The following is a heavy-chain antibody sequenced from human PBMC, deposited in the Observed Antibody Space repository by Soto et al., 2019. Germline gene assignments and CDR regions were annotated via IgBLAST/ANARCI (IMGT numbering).Heavy chain of an antibody. J-gene: IGHJ6*02. CDR2: IYWDDDK. CDR3: AHRRAMIGVGYGMDV. V-gene: IGHV2-5*02. Sequence: QITLKESGPTLVKPTQTLTLTCAFSGFSLTTVGVGVGWIRQPPGKALEWLGLIYWDDDKRYSPSLKTRRSNTKDNSKNQVVLMMTNIDPVEPGTYYCAHRRAMIGVGYGMDVWGQGTPVTVSS. CDR1: GFSLTTVGVG. D-gene: IGHD3-3*01.